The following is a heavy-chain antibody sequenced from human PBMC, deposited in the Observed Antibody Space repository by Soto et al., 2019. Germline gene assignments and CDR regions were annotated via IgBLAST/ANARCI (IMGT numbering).Heavy chain of an antibody. Sequence: QVQLVQSGAEEKKPGASVKVSCKASGYTFTSSAMHWVRQAPGQRLEWMGWINAGNGNTKYSQKFQGRVNITRDTSASTAYMEMGSLRSEDKAVYYCARSPGGWLYYFDYWGQGTLVTVSS. CDR3: ARSPGGWLYYFDY. V-gene: IGHV1-3*05. J-gene: IGHJ4*02. D-gene: IGHD6-19*01. CDR1: GYTFTSSA. CDR2: INAGNGNT.